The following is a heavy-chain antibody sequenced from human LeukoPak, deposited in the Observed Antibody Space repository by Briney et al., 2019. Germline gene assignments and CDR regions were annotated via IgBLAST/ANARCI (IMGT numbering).Heavy chain of an antibody. V-gene: IGHV3-23*01. CDR3: AKDPRGHDFWSGYWFV. Sequence: GGSLRLSCAASGFTFSSYAMSWVRQAPGKGLEWVSAISGSGGSTYYADSVKGRFTISRDNSKNTPYLQMNSLRAEDTAVYYCAKDPRGHDFWSGYWFVWGKGTTVTVSS. J-gene: IGHJ6*04. CDR1: GFTFSSYA. D-gene: IGHD3-3*01. CDR2: ISGSGGST.